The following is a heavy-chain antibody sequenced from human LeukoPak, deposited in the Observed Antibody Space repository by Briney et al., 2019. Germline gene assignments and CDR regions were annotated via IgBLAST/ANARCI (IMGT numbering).Heavy chain of an antibody. CDR3: ARGPSSTNFYVGDH. V-gene: IGHV3-74*01. CDR1: GFTFSTFW. D-gene: IGHD2/OR15-2a*01. J-gene: IGHJ5*02. CDR2: INSGGSST. Sequence: GGSLRLSCATSGFTFSTFWMHWVRQAPGKGLVWVSRINSGGSSTSYADSVKGRFTISRDNAKNTLYLQMNSLRAEDAAVYYCARGPSSTNFYVGDHWGQGTPVAVSS.